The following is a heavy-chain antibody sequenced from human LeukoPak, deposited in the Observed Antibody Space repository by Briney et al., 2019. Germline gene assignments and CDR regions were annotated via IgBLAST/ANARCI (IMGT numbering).Heavy chain of an antibody. CDR3: ARRYSNSSEGFDY. V-gene: IGHV1-2*02. J-gene: IGHJ4*02. CDR2: INPNSGGT. D-gene: IGHD6-6*01. Sequence: GASVEVSCKASGYTFTDYHIHWVRQAPGQGLEWMGWINPNSGGTNYAGKFQGRVTMTSDTSISTAYMDLSRLRSDDTAVYYCARRYSNSSEGFDYWGQGTLATVSS. CDR1: GYTFTDYH.